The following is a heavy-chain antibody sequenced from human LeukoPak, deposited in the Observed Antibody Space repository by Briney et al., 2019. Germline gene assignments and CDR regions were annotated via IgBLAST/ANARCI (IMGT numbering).Heavy chain of an antibody. D-gene: IGHD3-10*01. Sequence: GGSLRLSCAASGFTFSSYSMNWVRQAPGKGLEWGSYISGSSSTIYYADSVKGRFTISRDNGKNTLYLQMNSLRAEDTAVYYCARSLVKFVDQMTFDYWGQGTLVTVSS. V-gene: IGHV3-48*01. CDR1: GFTFSSYS. CDR2: ISGSSSTI. CDR3: ARSLVKFVDQMTFDY. J-gene: IGHJ4*02.